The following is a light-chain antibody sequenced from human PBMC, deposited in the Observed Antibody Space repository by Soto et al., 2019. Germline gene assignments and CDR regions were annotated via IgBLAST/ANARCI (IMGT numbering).Light chain of an antibody. CDR1: QSVSTN. CDR2: GAS. J-gene: IGKJ1*01. CDR3: QQYNAWPQT. V-gene: IGKV3-15*01. Sequence: IVMTQSPATLSVSPGERATLSCRASQSVSTNLAWYQQKPGQAPRFLISGASTRATGIPGRFSGSGSGTEFTLTISRLQSEDFAVYYCQQYNAWPQTFGQGTKVDIK.